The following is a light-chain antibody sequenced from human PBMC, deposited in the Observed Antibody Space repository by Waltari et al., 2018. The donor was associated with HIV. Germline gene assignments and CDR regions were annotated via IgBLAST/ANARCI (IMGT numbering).Light chain of an antibody. CDR2: GNS. J-gene: IGLJ1*01. Sequence: QSVLTQPPSVSGAPGQRVTISCTGSSSNIGAGYDVHWYQQLPGTAPILLIYGNSNRPSGVPDRFSGSKSGTSASLAITGLQAEDEADYYCQSYDSSMSLYVFGTGTKVTVL. CDR3: QSYDSSMSLYV. V-gene: IGLV1-40*01. CDR1: SSNIGAGYD.